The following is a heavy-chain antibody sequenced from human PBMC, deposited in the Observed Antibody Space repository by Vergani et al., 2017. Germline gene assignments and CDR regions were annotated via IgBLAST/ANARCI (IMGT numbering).Heavy chain of an antibody. V-gene: IGHV3-23*01. CDR1: GFTFSSYA. J-gene: IGHJ4*02. D-gene: IGHD2-2*01. Sequence: EVQLLESGGGLVQPGGSLRLSCAASGFTFSSYAMSWVRQAPGKGLEWVSAISGSGGSTYYADSVKGRFTISRDNSKNTLYLQMNSLRAEDTAVYYCAKEQDAAWVVVVPAPFDYWGQRTLIAVSS. CDR3: AKEQDAAWVVVVPAPFDY. CDR2: ISGSGGST.